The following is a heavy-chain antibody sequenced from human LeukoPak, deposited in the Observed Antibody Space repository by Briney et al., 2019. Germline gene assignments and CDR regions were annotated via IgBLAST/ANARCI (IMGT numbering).Heavy chain of an antibody. Sequence: PSETLSLTCTDSGGSISSYYWSWIRQPAGKGLEWIGRIYTSGSTNYNPSLKSRVTMSVDTSKNQFSLKLSSVTAADTAVYYCASFMTTVTTSGIYWGQGTLVTVSS. CDR3: ASFMTTVTTSGIY. J-gene: IGHJ4*02. V-gene: IGHV4-4*07. D-gene: IGHD4-17*01. CDR2: IYTSGST. CDR1: GGSISSYY.